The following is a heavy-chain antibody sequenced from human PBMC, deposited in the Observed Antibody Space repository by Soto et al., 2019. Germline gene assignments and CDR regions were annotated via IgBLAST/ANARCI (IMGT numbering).Heavy chain of an antibody. J-gene: IGHJ4*02. D-gene: IGHD6-13*01. Sequence: GGSLRLSCAASGFTFDDYAMHWVRQAPGKGLEWVSGISWNSGSIGYADSVKGRFTISRDNAKNSLYLQMNSLRAEDTALYYCAKDWSGYFVYFDYWGQGTLVTVSS. CDR1: GFTFDDYA. V-gene: IGHV3-9*01. CDR3: AKDWSGYFVYFDY. CDR2: ISWNSGSI.